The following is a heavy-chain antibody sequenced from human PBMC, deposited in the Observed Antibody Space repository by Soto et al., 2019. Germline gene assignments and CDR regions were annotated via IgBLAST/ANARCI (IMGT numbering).Heavy chain of an antibody. CDR1: GYTFTSYG. D-gene: IGHD6-13*01. Sequence: ASVKVSCKASGYTFTSYGISWVRQAPGQGLEWMGWISAYNGNTNYAQKLQGRVTMTTDTSTSTAYMELRSLRSDDTAVYYCARAYSSSWRLDDAFDIWGQGTMVTVS. V-gene: IGHV1-18*01. CDR3: ARAYSSSWRLDDAFDI. CDR2: ISAYNGNT. J-gene: IGHJ3*02.